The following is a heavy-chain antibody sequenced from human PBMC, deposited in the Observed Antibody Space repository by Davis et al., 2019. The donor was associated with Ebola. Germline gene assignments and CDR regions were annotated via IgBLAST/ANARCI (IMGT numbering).Heavy chain of an antibody. V-gene: IGHV3-21*01. CDR1: GGTFSSHI. D-gene: IGHD5-18*01. J-gene: IGHJ1*01. CDR2: ISSSSSHK. CDR3: AISTALLKGFLQD. Sequence: SCKASGGTFSSHIINWVRQAPGKGLEWVSSISSSSSHKYYADSVKGRFTISRDTAKNSVYLQMDSLRAEDTAVYYCAISTALLKGFLQDWGQGTLVTVSS.